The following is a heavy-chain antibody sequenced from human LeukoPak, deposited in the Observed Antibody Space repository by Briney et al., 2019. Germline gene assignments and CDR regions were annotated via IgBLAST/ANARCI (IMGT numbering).Heavy chain of an antibody. CDR3: AKDGATYYDFWSGNLGMDV. J-gene: IGHJ6*02. Sequence: PGGSLRLSCAASGFTFSSYAMSWVRQAPGKGLEWVSAISGSCGSTYYADSVKGRFTISRDNSKNTLYLQMNSLRAEDMAVYYCAKDGATYYDFWSGNLGMDVWGQGTTVTVSS. CDR2: ISGSCGST. CDR1: GFTFSSYA. D-gene: IGHD3-3*01. V-gene: IGHV3-23*01.